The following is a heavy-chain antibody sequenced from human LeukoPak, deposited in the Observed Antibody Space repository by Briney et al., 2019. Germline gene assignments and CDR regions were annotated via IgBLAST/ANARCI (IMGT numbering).Heavy chain of an antibody. CDR1: GFTFSSYG. J-gene: IGHJ4*02. CDR3: XXXXXXEELQIFDY. CDR2: ISYDGSNK. D-gene: IGHD1-26*01. V-gene: IGHV3-30*03. Sequence: GGSLRLSCAASGFTFSSYGMPWVRQAPGKGLEWVAVISYDGSNKYYADSVKGRFTISRDNSKNTLYLQMNSLRAEDTAVYYXXXXXXXEELQIFDYWGQGTLVTVSS.